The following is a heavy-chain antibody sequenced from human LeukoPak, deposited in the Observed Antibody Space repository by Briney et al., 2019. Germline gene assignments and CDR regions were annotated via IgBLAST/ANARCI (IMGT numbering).Heavy chain of an antibody. CDR1: GFTFSSYA. Sequence: GGSLRLSCAASGFTFSSYAVHWVRQAPGKGLEYVSAISSNGGSTYYANSVKGRFTISRDNSKNTLYLQMGSLRAEDMAMYYCARKTRYGYYFDYWGQGTLVTVSS. CDR2: ISSNGGST. V-gene: IGHV3-64*01. D-gene: IGHD3-16*02. CDR3: ARKTRYGYYFDY. J-gene: IGHJ4*02.